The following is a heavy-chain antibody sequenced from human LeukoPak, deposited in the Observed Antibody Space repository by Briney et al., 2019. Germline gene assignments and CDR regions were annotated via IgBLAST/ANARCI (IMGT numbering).Heavy chain of an antibody. Sequence: SETLSLTRAVYGGSFSGYYWSWIRQPPGKGLEWIGEINHSGSTNYNPSLKSRVTISVDTSKNQFSLKLSSVTAADTAVHYCASSLDYDFWSGYFSPHPPKNFDYWGQGTLVTVSS. J-gene: IGHJ4*02. D-gene: IGHD3-3*01. V-gene: IGHV4-34*01. CDR2: INHSGST. CDR1: GGSFSGYY. CDR3: ASSLDYDFWSGYFSPHPPKNFDY.